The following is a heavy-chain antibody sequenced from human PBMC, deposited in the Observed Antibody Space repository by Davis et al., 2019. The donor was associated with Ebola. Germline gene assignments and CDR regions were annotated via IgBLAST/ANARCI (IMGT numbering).Heavy chain of an antibody. D-gene: IGHD6-19*01. J-gene: IGHJ4*02. V-gene: IGHV6-1*01. Sequence: SQTPSLTRAISGDSVSSNSAAWNWSRQSPSRGLEWLGRTYFRSKWYTEYAESLKSRVTINADTSRNQFSLKVNSVTPEDTAVYFCARSVAGDVFDDWGQGTLVTVSS. CDR2: TYFRSKWYT. CDR1: GDSVSSNSAA. CDR3: ARSVAGDVFDD.